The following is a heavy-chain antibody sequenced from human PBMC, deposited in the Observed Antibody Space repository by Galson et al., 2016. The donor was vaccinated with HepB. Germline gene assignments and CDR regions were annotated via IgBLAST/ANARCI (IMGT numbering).Heavy chain of an antibody. CDR1: GFTFSSYD. Sequence: SLRLSCAASGFTFSSYDMHWVRQATGKGLEWVSGIDTAGGTSYLADVKGRFTISRENAKNSLYLQMNSLRVGDTAVYYCVREILLIVGYYGMDVWGQGTTVTVSS. V-gene: IGHV3-13*01. J-gene: IGHJ6*02. D-gene: IGHD5-18*01. CDR2: IDTAGGT. CDR3: VREILLIVGYYGMDV.